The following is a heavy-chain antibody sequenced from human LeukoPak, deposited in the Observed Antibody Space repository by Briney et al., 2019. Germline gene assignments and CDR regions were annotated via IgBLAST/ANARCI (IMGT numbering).Heavy chain of an antibody. J-gene: IGHJ5*02. CDR3: ARTYYYDSSGYLRGWFDP. CDR2: INPSGGST. Sequence: ASVKVSCKASGYIFTSYYMHWVRQAPGQGLEWMGIINPSGGSTSYAQKFQGRVTMTRDTSTSTVYMELSSLRSEDTAVYYCARTYYYDSSGYLRGWFDPWGQGTLVTVSS. D-gene: IGHD3-22*01. V-gene: IGHV1-46*01. CDR1: GYIFTSYY.